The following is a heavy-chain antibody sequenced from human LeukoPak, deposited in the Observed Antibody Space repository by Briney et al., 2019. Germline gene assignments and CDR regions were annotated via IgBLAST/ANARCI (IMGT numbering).Heavy chain of an antibody. V-gene: IGHV4-34*01. D-gene: IGHD1-26*01. CDR3: AREHSGSYYWKDYFDY. CDR1: SGSFSGYY. J-gene: IGHJ4*02. Sequence: SETLSLTCAVYSGSFSGYYWSWIRQPPGKGLEWIGEINHSGSTNYNPSLKSRVTISVDTSKNQFSLKLSSVTAADTAVYYCAREHSGSYYWKDYFDYWGQGTLVTVSS. CDR2: INHSGST.